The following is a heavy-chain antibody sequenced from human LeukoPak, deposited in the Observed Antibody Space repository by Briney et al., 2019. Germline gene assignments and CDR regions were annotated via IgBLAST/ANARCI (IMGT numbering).Heavy chain of an antibody. V-gene: IGHV1-69*01. CDR1: GGTFSSYA. CDR3: AFMVPHIVVVPAAIRSFAFDI. D-gene: IGHD2-2*02. CDR2: IIPIFGTA. Sequence: SVKVSCKASGGTFSSYAISWVRQAPGQGLEWMGGIIPIFGTANYAQKFQGRVTITADESTSTAYMELSSLRSEDTAVYYCAFMVPHIVVVPAAIRSFAFDIWGQGTMVTVSS. J-gene: IGHJ3*02.